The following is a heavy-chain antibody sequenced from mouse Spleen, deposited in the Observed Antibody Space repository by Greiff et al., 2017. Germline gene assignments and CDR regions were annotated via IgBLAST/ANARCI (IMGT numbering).Heavy chain of an antibody. J-gene: IGHJ4*01. V-gene: IGHV14-3*02. CDR3: ARLDYGSSYDAMDY. CDR2: IDPANGNT. D-gene: IGHD1-1*01. Sequence: LVESGAELVKPGASVKLSCTASGFNIKDTYMHWVKQRPEQGLEWIGRIDPANGNTKYDPKFQGKATITADTSSNTAYLQLSSLTSEDTAVYYCARLDYGSSYDAMDYWGQGTSVTVSS. CDR1: GFNIKDTY.